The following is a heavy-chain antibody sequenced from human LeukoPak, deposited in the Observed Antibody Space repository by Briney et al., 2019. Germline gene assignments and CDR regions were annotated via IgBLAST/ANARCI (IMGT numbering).Heavy chain of an antibody. CDR3: ARLVLVASADDAFDI. Sequence: SQTLSLTCTVSGGSISSGGYYWSWIRPHPGKGLEWIGYIYYSGSTYYNPSLKSRVTISVDTSKNQFSLKLSSVTAADTAVYYCARLVLVASADDAFDIWGQGTMVTVSS. CDR1: GGSISSGGYY. J-gene: IGHJ3*02. V-gene: IGHV4-31*03. D-gene: IGHD2-15*01. CDR2: IYYSGST.